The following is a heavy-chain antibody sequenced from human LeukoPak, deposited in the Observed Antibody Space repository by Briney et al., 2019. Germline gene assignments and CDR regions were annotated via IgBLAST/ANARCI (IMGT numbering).Heavy chain of an antibody. CDR3: ARGYGSGRYSYYYGMDV. CDR1: GGSISSYY. D-gene: IGHD3-10*01. CDR2: IYYSGST. Sequence: PSETLSLTCTLSGGSISSYYWSWIRQPPGKGLEWIGHIYYSGSTNYNSSLKSRVIISVDTSKNQFSLKLSSVTAADTAVYYCARGYGSGRYSYYYGMDVWGQGTTVTVSS. V-gene: IGHV4-59*01. J-gene: IGHJ6*02.